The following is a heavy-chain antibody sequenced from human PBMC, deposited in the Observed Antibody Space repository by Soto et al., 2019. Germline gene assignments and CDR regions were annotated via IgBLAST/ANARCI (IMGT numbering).Heavy chain of an antibody. CDR2: IYSGGST. J-gene: IGHJ4*02. V-gene: IGHV3-66*01. CDR1: GFTVSSNY. Sequence: GGSLRLSCAASGFTVSSNYMSWVRQAPGKGLEWVSVIYSGGSTYYADSVKGRFTISRDNSKNTLYLQMNSPRAEDTAVYYCARGWPYVGTLDYWGQGTLVTVSS. CDR3: ARGWPYVGTLDY. D-gene: IGHD1-26*01.